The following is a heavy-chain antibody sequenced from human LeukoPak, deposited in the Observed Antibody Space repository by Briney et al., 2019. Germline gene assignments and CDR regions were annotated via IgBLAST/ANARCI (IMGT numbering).Heavy chain of an antibody. CDR3: ARRLGFLEWLSSGYWFDP. CDR2: IIPIFGTA. CDR1: GGTFSSYA. D-gene: IGHD3-3*01. Sequence: ASVKVSCKASGGTFSSYAISWVRQAPGQGLEWMGGIIPIFGTANYAQKFQGRVTITADESTSTAYMELSSLRSEDTAVYYCARRLGFLEWLSSGYWFDPWGQGTLVTVSS. V-gene: IGHV1-69*13. J-gene: IGHJ5*02.